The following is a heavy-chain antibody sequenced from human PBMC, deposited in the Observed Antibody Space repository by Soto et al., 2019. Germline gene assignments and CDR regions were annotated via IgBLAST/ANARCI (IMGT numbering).Heavy chain of an antibody. Sequence: ASMKGSCQASGYTLTNYAMHLVRQAPRQRLEWMGWINAGNGNTKYSQKSQGRVTITRDTSASTAYMELSSLRSEDTAVYYCAREQVMTTVTGDAFDIWGQGTMVTVSS. D-gene: IGHD4-17*01. V-gene: IGHV1-3*01. CDR3: AREQVMTTVTGDAFDI. CDR1: GYTLTNYA. CDR2: INAGNGNT. J-gene: IGHJ3*02.